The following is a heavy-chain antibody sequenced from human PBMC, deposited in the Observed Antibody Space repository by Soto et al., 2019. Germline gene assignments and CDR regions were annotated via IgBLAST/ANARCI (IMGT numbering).Heavy chain of an antibody. Sequence: SETLSLTCAVYGVSFSGYSWTWIRQPPGTGLEWIGEINHSGSTNYNPSLKSRVTISVDTSKNQFSLRLTSVTAADTAVYYCARDKITGLFDYWGQGTLVTVSS. D-gene: IGHD2-8*02. J-gene: IGHJ4*02. CDR1: GVSFSGYS. V-gene: IGHV4-34*01. CDR2: INHSGST. CDR3: ARDKITGLFDY.